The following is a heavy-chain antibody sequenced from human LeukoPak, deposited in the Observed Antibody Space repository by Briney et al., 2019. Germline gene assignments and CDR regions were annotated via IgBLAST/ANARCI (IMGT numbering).Heavy chain of an antibody. CDR2: IKQDGSEK. J-gene: IGHJ4*02. CDR1: GFTFSSYW. D-gene: IGHD1-26*01. V-gene: IGHV3-7*01. CDR3: ARVVPYYVNTYYFDY. Sequence: GGSLRLSCAASGFTFSSYWMSWVRQAPGKGLEWVANIKQDGSEKYYVDSVKGRFTISRDNAKNSLYLQMNSLRAEDTAVYYCARVVPYYVNTYYFDYWGQGTLVTVSS.